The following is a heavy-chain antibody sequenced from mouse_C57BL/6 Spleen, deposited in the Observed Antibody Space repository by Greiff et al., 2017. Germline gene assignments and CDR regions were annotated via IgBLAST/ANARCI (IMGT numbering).Heavy chain of an antibody. CDR3: ASNWDWGY. Sequence: EVQLQQSGPELVKPGASVKISCKASGYTFTDYYMNWVKQSHGKSLEWIGDINPNNGGTSYNQKFKGKATLTVDKSSSTAYMELRSLTSEDSAVYCCASNWDWGYWGQGTTLTVSS. D-gene: IGHD4-1*01. J-gene: IGHJ2*01. CDR2: INPNNGGT. V-gene: IGHV1-26*01. CDR1: GYTFTDYY.